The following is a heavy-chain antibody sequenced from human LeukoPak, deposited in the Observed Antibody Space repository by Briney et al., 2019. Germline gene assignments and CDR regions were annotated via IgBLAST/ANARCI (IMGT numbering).Heavy chain of an antibody. D-gene: IGHD3-10*01. Sequence: PGGSLRLSCAASGFTFSSYWMHWVRQAPGKGLEWVANIKQDGSEKYYVDSVKGRFTISRDNSKNTLYLQMNSLRAEDTAVYYCAKDERWFGEFYNWIDPWGQGTLVTVSS. J-gene: IGHJ5*02. CDR2: IKQDGSEK. V-gene: IGHV3-7*01. CDR3: AKDERWFGEFYNWIDP. CDR1: GFTFSSYW.